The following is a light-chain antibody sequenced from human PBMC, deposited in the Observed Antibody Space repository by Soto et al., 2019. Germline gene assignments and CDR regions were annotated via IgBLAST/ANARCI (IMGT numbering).Light chain of an antibody. CDR2: DNN. CDR3: ATWDGSLPGEV. V-gene: IGLV1-51*01. CDR1: SSNIGNNY. Sequence: QSVLTQSPSVSAAPGQQVTISCSGSSSNIGNNYVSWYQQLPGTAPKLLLYDNNKRPSGIPDRFSGSKSGTSGTLDITGLQTGDEADYYCATWDGSLPGEVFGGGTKVTVL. J-gene: IGLJ2*01.